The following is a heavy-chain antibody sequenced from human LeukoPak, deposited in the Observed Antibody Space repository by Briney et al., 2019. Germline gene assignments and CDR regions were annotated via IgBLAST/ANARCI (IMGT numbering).Heavy chain of an antibody. D-gene: IGHD2-8*01. CDR1: GFTFSNYL. CDR3: GRGGNGIDI. Sequence: GGSLRLSCAASGFTFSNYLMHWVRHAPGKGLVWVSRINSDESNTNSYADSVKGRFTISRDNAKNTLYLQMNSLRAEDTAVYFCGRGGNGIDIWGQGTTVIVSS. J-gene: IGHJ3*02. V-gene: IGHV3-74*01. CDR2: INSDESNT.